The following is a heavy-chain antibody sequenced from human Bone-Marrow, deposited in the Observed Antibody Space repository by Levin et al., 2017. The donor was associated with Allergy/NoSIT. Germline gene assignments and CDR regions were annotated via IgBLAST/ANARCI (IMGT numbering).Heavy chain of an antibody. J-gene: IGHJ4*02. V-gene: IGHV4-30-2*01. CDR3: ARGSYGAPNRDFDY. D-gene: IGHD4-17*01. CDR2: ISRSGNT. Sequence: SQTLSLTCSVSGASFTTGGFSWNWIRQTPGRGLEWIGDISRSGNTHYNPSLKGRAAMSLDKSKSQFSLTLTSLTAADTAVYFCARGSYGAPNRDFDYWGRGAPVIVSS. CDR1: GASFTTGGFS.